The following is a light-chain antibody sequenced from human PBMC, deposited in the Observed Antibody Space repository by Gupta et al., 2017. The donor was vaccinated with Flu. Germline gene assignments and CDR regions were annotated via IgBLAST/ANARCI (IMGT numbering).Light chain of an antibody. CDR3: QRCVGVPLT. V-gene: IGKV1-39*01. Sequence: DIQMTQSPSSLSASVGDRVTITCRASQSVSGYVNWYQQRPGKAPKLLISDVSNLQSGVPSKFSGSASGTDFTLTISKLQAEDSTTYYCQRCVGVPLTFGGGTKVDIK. CDR2: DVS. J-gene: IGKJ4*01. CDR1: QSVSGY.